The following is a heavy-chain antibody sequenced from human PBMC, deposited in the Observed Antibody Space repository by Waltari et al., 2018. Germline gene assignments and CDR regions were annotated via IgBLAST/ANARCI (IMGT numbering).Heavy chain of an antibody. J-gene: IGHJ4*02. CDR2: IYTSGST. D-gene: IGHD1-26*01. Sequence: QVQLQESGPGLVKPSQTLSLTCTVSGGSISSGSYYWSWIRQPAGKGLEWIGRIYTSGSTNYNPSLKSRVTISVDTSKNQFSLKLSSVTAADTAVYYCAINSLVGATQLIDYWGQGTLVTVSS. CDR1: GGSISSGSYY. V-gene: IGHV4-61*02. CDR3: AINSLVGATQLIDY.